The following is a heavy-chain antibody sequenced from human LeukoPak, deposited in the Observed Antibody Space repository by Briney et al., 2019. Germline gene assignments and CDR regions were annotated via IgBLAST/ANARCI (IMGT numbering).Heavy chain of an antibody. D-gene: IGHD3-10*01. V-gene: IGHV4-59*01. Sequence: SETLSLTCTVSGGSISSYYWSWIRQPPGKGLEWIGYIYYSGSTNYNPSLKSRVTISVDTSKNQFSLKLSSVTAADTAVYYCARERTSYGSGSYSFDYWGQGTLVTVSS. CDR2: IYYSGST. CDR1: GGSISSYY. CDR3: ARERTSYGSGSYSFDY. J-gene: IGHJ4*02.